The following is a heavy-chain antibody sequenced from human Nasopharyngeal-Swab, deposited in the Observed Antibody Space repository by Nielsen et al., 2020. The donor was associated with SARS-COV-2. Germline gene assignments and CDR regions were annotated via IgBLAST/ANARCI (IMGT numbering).Heavy chain of an antibody. CDR2: IYSGGSST. Sequence: GGSLRLSCAASGFTFSSYAMSWVRQAPGKGLEWVAAIYSGGSSTYYADSVKGRFTISRDNSKNTLYLQMNSLRAEDTAVYYCAKGWVSSSPPSFDYWGQGTLVTVSS. CDR3: AKGWVSSSPPSFDY. V-gene: IGHV3-23*03. CDR1: GFTFSSYA. D-gene: IGHD6-6*01. J-gene: IGHJ4*02.